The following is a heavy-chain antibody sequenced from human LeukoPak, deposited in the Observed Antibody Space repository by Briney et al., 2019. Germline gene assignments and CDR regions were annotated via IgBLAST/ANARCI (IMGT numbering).Heavy chain of an antibody. D-gene: IGHD6-13*01. CDR1: GVTFSSYG. CDR3: AKAASIAAAIFD. CDR2: ISYDGSNK. V-gene: IGHV3-30*18. Sequence: GGSLRLSCAASGVTFSSYGMHWVRQAPGKGLEWVAVISYDGSNKYYANSGKGRFTISRDNSKNTLYLQMNRLRAEDTAVYYCAKAASIAAAIFDWGQGTLVTVSS. J-gene: IGHJ4*02.